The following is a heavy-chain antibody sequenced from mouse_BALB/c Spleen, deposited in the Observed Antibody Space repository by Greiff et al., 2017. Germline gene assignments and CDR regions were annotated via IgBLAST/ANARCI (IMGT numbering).Heavy chain of an antibody. J-gene: IGHJ1*01. CDR2: INPSNGRT. D-gene: IGHD1-2*01. Sequence: VQLQQPGAELVKPGASVKLSCTASGYTFTSYWMHWVKQRPGQGLEWIGEINPSNGRTNYNEKFKSKATLTVDKSSSTAYMQLSSLTSEVSAVYDCARGRYYGAFDVWGAGTTVTVSS. CDR1: GYTFTSYW. CDR3: ARGRYYGAFDV. V-gene: IGHV1S81*02.